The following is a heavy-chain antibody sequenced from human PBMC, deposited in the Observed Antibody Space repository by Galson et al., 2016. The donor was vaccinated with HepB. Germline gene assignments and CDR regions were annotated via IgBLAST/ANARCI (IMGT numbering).Heavy chain of an antibody. J-gene: IGHJ4*02. CDR1: GFTFSSYG. Sequence: SLRLSCAASGFTFSSYGMHWVRQAPGKGLEWVAVISYDGSNKYYADSVKGRFTISRDNSKNTLYLQMNSLRAEDTAVYYCVKDGYSGSYDYWGQGTLVTVSS. CDR2: ISYDGSNK. V-gene: IGHV3-30*18. CDR3: VKDGYSGSYDY. D-gene: IGHD1-26*01.